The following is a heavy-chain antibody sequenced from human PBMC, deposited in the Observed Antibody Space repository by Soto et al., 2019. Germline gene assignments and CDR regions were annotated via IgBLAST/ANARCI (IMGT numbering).Heavy chain of an antibody. CDR3: AKFDRDY. CDR2: ISYDGSNK. D-gene: IGHD3-16*01. Sequence: PGGSLRLSCAASGFTFSSYGMHWVRQAPGKGLEWVAVISYDGSNKYYADSVKGRFTISRDNSKNTLYLQMNSLRAEDTAVYYCAKFDRDYWGQGTLVTVSS. V-gene: IGHV3-30*18. J-gene: IGHJ4*02. CDR1: GFTFSSYG.